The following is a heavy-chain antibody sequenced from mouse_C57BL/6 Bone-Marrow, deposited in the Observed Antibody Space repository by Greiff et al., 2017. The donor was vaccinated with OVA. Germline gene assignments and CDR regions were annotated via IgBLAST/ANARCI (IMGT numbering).Heavy chain of an antibody. CDR1: GYTFTSYT. D-gene: IGHD4-1*01. J-gene: IGHJ2*01. CDR2: INPSSGYT. V-gene: IGHV1-4*01. Sequence: VHLVESGAELARPGASVKMSCKASGYTFTSYTMHWVKQRPGQGLEWIGYINPSSGYTKYNQKFKDKATLTADKSSSTAYMQLSSLTSEDSAVYYCARANWDFDYWGQGTTLTVSS. CDR3: ARANWDFDY.